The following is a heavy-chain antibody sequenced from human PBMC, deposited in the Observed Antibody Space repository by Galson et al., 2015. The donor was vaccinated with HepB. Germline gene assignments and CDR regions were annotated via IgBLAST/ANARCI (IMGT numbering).Heavy chain of an antibody. CDR3: ARGEMLE. Sequence: CAISGDSVSSNSAAWNWIRQSPSRGLEWLGRTYHRSKWYNDYAVSVKSRITIKADTSKNQFSLQVNSVTPEDTAVYYCARGEMLEWGQGTLVTVSS. CDR1: GDSVSSNSAA. D-gene: IGHD5-24*01. CDR2: TYHRSKWYN. J-gene: IGHJ4*02. V-gene: IGHV6-1*01.